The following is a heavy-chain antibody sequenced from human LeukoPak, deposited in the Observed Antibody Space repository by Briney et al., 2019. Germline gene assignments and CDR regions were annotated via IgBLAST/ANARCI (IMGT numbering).Heavy chain of an antibody. Sequence: SETLSLTCTVSGGSVSSGSYYWSWIRQPPGKGLEWIGYIYYSGSTNYNPSLKSRVTISVDTSKNQFSLKLSSVTAADTAVYYCARADSYGRLYYYYGMDVWGQGTTVTVSS. CDR2: IYYSGST. V-gene: IGHV4-61*01. CDR1: GGSVSSGSYY. D-gene: IGHD5-18*01. CDR3: ARADSYGRLYYYYGMDV. J-gene: IGHJ6*02.